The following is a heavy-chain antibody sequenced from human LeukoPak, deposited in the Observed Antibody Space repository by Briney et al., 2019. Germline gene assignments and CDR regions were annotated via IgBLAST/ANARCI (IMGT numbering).Heavy chain of an antibody. J-gene: IGHJ6*04. V-gene: IGHV3-30*04. CDR3: ARERVVYYYYYGMDV. CDR1: GFTFSSYA. Sequence: RGRSLRLSCAASGFTFSSYAMHWVRQAPGKGLEWVAVISYDGSNKYYADSVKGRFTISRDNSKNTLYLQMNSLRAEDTAVYYCARERVVYYYYYGMDVWGKGTTVTVSS. CDR2: ISYDGSNK.